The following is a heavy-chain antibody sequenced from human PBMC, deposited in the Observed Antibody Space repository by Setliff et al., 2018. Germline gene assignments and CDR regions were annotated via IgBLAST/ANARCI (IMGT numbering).Heavy chain of an antibody. Sequence: ASVKVSCKASGYTFTSYYMHWVRQAPGQGLEWMGIINPSGGTNYAQKFQGRVTMTRDTSISPAYMELSRLRSDDTAMYYCARASMIVVVTSIDYWGQGTLVTVSA. CDR1: GYTFTSYY. J-gene: IGHJ4*02. D-gene: IGHD3-22*01. V-gene: IGHV1-2*02. CDR3: ARASMIVVVTSIDY. CDR2: INPSGGT.